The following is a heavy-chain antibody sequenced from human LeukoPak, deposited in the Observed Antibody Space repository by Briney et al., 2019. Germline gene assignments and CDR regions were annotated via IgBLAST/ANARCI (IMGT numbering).Heavy chain of an antibody. V-gene: IGHV3-21*01. CDR2: ISSSSSYI. Sequence: NPGGSLRLSCAVSGFTFNSYSINWVRQAPGKGLEWVSSISSSSSYISYADSVKGRFTISRDNAKNSLYLQMNRLRAEDTAVYYCARVVPYSSSYFDYWGQGTLVTVSS. D-gene: IGHD6-6*01. J-gene: IGHJ4*02. CDR1: GFTFNSYS. CDR3: ARVVPYSSSYFDY.